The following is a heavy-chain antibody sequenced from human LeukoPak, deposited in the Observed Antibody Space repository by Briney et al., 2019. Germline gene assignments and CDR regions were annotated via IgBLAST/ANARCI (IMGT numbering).Heavy chain of an antibody. CDR2: IYTSGST. D-gene: IGHD3-3*01. CDR3: AREALSRDFWSGYYGSYGMDV. CDR1: GGSISSYY. J-gene: IGHJ6*02. V-gene: IGHV4-4*07. Sequence: SETLSLTCTVSGGSISSYYWSWIRQPAGKGLEWIGRIYTSGSTNYNPSLKSRVTMSVDTSKNQFSLKLSSVTAADTAVYHCAREALSRDFWSGYYGSYGMDVWGQGTTVTVSS.